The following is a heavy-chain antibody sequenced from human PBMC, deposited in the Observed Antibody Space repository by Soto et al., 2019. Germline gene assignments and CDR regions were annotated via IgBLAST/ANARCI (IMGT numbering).Heavy chain of an antibody. Sequence: ASVKVSCKASGGTFSSYAISWVRQAPGQGLEWMGGIIPIFGTANYAQKFQGRVTITADESTSTAYMELSSLRSEDTAVYYCARGACSSTSCYTLDYYYYGMDVWGQGTTVTVSS. D-gene: IGHD2-2*02. CDR1: GGTFSSYA. V-gene: IGHV1-69*13. CDR3: ARGACSSTSCYTLDYYYYGMDV. CDR2: IIPIFGTA. J-gene: IGHJ6*02.